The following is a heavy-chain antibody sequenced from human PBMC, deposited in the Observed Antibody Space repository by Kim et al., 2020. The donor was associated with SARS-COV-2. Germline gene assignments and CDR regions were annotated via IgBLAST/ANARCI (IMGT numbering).Heavy chain of an antibody. D-gene: IGHD6-6*01. CDR3: AKGTFTYGRSPWDY. J-gene: IGHJ4*02. V-gene: IGHV3-23*01. Sequence: VMHRFTITRDKSKNTLYLQMNSLRAEDTSVYYCAKGTFTYGRSPWDYWGQGTLVTVSS.